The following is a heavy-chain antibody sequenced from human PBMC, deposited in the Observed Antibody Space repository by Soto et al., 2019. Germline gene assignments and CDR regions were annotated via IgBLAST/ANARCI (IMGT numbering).Heavy chain of an antibody. D-gene: IGHD2-15*01. CDR2: ISGSGGST. Sequence: EVQLLESGGGLVQPGASLRLSCAASGFTFSSYAMIWVRQAPGKGLEWVSAISGSGGSTYYADSVKGRFTISRDNSKNTLYLQMNSLRADDTAVYYCGKASWSSGGSCHGYFQHWGQGTLVTVSS. J-gene: IGHJ1*01. CDR3: GKASWSSGGSCHGYFQH. V-gene: IGHV3-23*01. CDR1: GFTFSSYA.